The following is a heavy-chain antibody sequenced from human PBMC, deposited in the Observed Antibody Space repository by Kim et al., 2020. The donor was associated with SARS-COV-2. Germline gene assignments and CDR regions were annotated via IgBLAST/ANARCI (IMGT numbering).Heavy chain of an antibody. V-gene: IGHV3-23*01. J-gene: IGHJ4*02. Sequence: YDADSVKGRFTISRDNSKNTLYLQMNSLRAEDTAVYYCAGSWVGYYFDYWGQGTLVTVSS. CDR3: AGSWVGYYFDY. D-gene: IGHD6-13*01.